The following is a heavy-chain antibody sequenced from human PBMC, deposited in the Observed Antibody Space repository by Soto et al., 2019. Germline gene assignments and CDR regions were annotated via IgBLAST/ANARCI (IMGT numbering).Heavy chain of an antibody. J-gene: IGHJ6*02. CDR3: ARVGWEIPPRFFGMDV. CDR1: GGTFSSYA. CDR2: SIPIFDTT. D-gene: IGHD1-26*01. Sequence: VQLVQSGAEVKKPGSSVKVSCRASGGTFSSYAISWVRQAPGRGLEWMGGSIPIFDTTIYAQKFQGRVTITADKSTGTAYMELSSLTSDDTAVYFCARVGWEIPPRFFGMDVWGQGTTVTVSS. V-gene: IGHV1-69*06.